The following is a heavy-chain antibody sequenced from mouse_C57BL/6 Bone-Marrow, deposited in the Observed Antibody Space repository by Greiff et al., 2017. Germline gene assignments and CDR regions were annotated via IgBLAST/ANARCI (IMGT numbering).Heavy chain of an antibody. J-gene: IGHJ1*03. CDR3: ARGYYGPHWYFDV. CDR2: FHPYNDDT. V-gene: IGHV1-47*01. CDR1: GYTFTTYP. Sequence: VHLVESGAELVKPGASVKMSCKASGYTFTTYPIEWMKQNHGKSLEWIGNFHPYNDDTKYNEKFKGKATLTVEKSSSTVYLELSRLTSDDSAVYYCARGYYGPHWYFDVWGTGTTVTVSS. D-gene: IGHD1-2*01.